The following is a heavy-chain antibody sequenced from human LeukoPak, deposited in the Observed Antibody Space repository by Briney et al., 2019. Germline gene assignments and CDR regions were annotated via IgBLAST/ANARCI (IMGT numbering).Heavy chain of an antibody. Sequence: KASETLSLTCTVSGGSFGNYYWSWIRQPAGKGLEWIGHIYTSGSTGYNPSLKSRVTMSVDTSKKQFSLYLCSVTAADTAVYYCARGRFGDYCLDVWGKGTTVTVSS. CDR2: IYTSGST. D-gene: IGHD3-10*01. CDR3: ARGRFGDYCLDV. CDR1: GGSFGNYY. V-gene: IGHV4-4*07. J-gene: IGHJ6*03.